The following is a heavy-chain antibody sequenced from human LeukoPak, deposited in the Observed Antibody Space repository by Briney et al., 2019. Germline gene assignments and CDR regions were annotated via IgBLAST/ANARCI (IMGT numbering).Heavy chain of an antibody. Sequence: SVKVSCKASGGTFSSYAISWVRQAPGQGLEWLGGIIPIFGTANYAQKFQGRVTITADESTSTAYMELSSLRSEDTAVYYCARRWELLGNWFDPWGQGTLVTVSS. CDR3: ARRWELLGNWFDP. J-gene: IGHJ5*02. CDR1: GGTFSSYA. D-gene: IGHD1-26*01. V-gene: IGHV1-69*01. CDR2: IIPIFGTA.